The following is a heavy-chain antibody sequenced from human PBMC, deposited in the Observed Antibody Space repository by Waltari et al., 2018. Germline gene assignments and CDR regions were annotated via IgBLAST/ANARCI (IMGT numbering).Heavy chain of an antibody. Sequence: QVQLQQWGAGLLKPSETLSLTCAVYGGSFSGYSWSWFRQPPGKGLEWIGEINHSGSTNYNPSLKSRVTISVDTSKNQFSLKLSSVTAADTAVYYCARAYSSSWYGGAFDYWGQGTLVTVSS. V-gene: IGHV4-34*01. J-gene: IGHJ4*02. CDR2: INHSGST. CDR1: GGSFSGYS. D-gene: IGHD6-13*01. CDR3: ARAYSSSWYGGAFDY.